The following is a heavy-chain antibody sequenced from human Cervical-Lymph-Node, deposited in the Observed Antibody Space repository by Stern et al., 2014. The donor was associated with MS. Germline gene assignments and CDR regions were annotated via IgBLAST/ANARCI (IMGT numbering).Heavy chain of an antibody. CDR1: GDTFINFG. J-gene: IGHJ6*02. Sequence: VQLVQSGADVKKPGSSVKVSCTASGDTFINFGLSWVRQAPGQGLEWMGGFNPRDGATEYAEKFQGRVTISADESATTVYMELSGLRSEDTAVYYCARDNDDNGMDVWGQGTTVTVTS. CDR3: ARDNDDNGMDV. V-gene: IGHV1-69*12. D-gene: IGHD1-1*01. CDR2: FNPRDGAT.